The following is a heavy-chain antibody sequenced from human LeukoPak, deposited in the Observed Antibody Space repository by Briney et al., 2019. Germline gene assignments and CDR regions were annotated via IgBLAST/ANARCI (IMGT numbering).Heavy chain of an antibody. CDR1: GHPFCRYS. Sequence: GGPLTLSCAASGHPFCRYSKLWPPQAPGRGREGVSYFNKRSSYIYCTHSVKGRFTISRDNAKNSLYLQMTSLRAEDTAVYYCASENVLRYFDWYPFDYWGQGTLVTVSS. J-gene: IGHJ4*02. CDR3: ASENVLRYFDWYPFDY. CDR2: FNKRSSYI. D-gene: IGHD3-9*01. V-gene: IGHV3-21*01.